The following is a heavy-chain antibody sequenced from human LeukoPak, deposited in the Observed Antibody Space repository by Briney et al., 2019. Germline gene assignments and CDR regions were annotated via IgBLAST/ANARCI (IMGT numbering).Heavy chain of an antibody. J-gene: IGHJ4*02. V-gene: IGHV3-66*01. CDR1: GFTVSSNY. CDR2: IYSGGGT. CDR3: ARNQDYGGFDF. Sequence: TGGSLRLSCAASGFTVSSNYMSWVRQAPGKGLEWVSVIYSGGGTYYADSVKGRFTVSRDNSKNTLYLQMNSLRVDDTAMYYCARNQDYGGFDFWGQGTLVTVS. D-gene: IGHD4-23*01.